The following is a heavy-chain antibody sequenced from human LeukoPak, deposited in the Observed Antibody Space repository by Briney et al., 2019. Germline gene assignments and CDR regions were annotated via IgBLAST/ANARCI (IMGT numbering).Heavy chain of an antibody. CDR2: IYPGDSDT. CDR1: GYSFTGYW. J-gene: IGHJ4*02. D-gene: IGHD7-27*01. CDR3: ASWTAAGAGDPNFDY. Sequence: GESLKISCKGSGYSFTGYWIGWVRQMPGKGLEWMGIIYPGDSDTRYSPSFQGQVTISVDKSISTAYLQWSSLKASDTAMYYCASWTAAGAGDPNFDYWGQGTLVTVSS. V-gene: IGHV5-51*01.